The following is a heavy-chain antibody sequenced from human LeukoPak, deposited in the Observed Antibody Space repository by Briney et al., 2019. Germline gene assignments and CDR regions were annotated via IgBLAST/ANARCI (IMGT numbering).Heavy chain of an antibody. D-gene: IGHD3-16*01. V-gene: IGHV1-2*02. Sequence: ASVKVSCKASGYTFTSYYIHWVRRAPGQGLEWMGWINPKSGGTKYAQKFQGRVTLTRDTSISTSYMEVINLTSDDTAVYYCARGRITLGRGPPVDFWGQGTLVTVSS. CDR2: INPKSGGT. CDR1: GYTFTSYY. CDR3: ARGRITLGRGPPVDF. J-gene: IGHJ4*02.